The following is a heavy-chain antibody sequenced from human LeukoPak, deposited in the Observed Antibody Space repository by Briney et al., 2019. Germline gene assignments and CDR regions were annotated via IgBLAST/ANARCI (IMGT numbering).Heavy chain of an antibody. Sequence: SETLSLTCTVSGGSISDFYWSWIRQPAGKGLEWIGRMHSSGVITYNPSLKSRVTMSVDKSKNQSSLKLSSVTAADTAVYYCARFQEGYYYYYMDVWGKGTTVTVSS. CDR3: ARFQEGYYYYYMDV. CDR2: MHSSGVI. J-gene: IGHJ6*03. V-gene: IGHV4-4*07. CDR1: GGSISDFY.